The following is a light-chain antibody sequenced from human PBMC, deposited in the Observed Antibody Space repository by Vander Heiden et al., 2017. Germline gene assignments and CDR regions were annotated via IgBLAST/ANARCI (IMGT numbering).Light chain of an antibody. CDR2: GNS. Sequence: QSVLTQPPSVSGAPGQRVTISCTGSRSNIGAGYDVHWYQRLPGTAPKLLIYGNSNRPSGVPDRFSGSKSGTSASLAITGLQAEDEADYYCQSYDSSMSGWVFGGGTKLTVL. CDR1: RSNIGAGYD. J-gene: IGLJ3*02. CDR3: QSYDSSMSGWV. V-gene: IGLV1-40*01.